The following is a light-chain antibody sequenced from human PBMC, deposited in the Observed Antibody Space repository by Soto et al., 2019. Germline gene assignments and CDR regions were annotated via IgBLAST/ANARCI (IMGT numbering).Light chain of an antibody. J-gene: IGLJ1*01. Sequence: QSVLTQPASVSGSPGQSISISCTGTSSDIGHYYYVSWYQQHPGKAPKLMIYHVTYRPSGVSNRYSGSKSGNSASLTISGLQADDEADYYCCSLTTSHTYVFGSGTKVTV. CDR1: SSDIGHYYY. V-gene: IGLV2-14*03. CDR2: HVT. CDR3: CSLTTSHTYV.